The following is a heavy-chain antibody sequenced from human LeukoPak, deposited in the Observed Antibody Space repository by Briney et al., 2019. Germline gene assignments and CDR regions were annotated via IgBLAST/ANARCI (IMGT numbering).Heavy chain of an antibody. J-gene: IGHJ4*02. Sequence: PSETLSLTCTVSGGSINSHSYYWGWIRQPPGKGLEWIGSVYYDGTSYSNPSLKSRAAVFVDTSRDQFSLDLSFVTAADTALYYCVRHTSTNTGYFDSCGQGTLVSVSS. D-gene: IGHD5-24*01. V-gene: IGHV4-39*01. CDR1: GGSINSHSYY. CDR2: VYYDGTS. CDR3: VRHTSTNTGYFDS.